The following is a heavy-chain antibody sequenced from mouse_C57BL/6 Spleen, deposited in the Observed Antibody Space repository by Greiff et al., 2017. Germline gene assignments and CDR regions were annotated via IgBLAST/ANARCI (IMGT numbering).Heavy chain of an antibody. J-gene: IGHJ1*03. CDR1: GYTFTSYW. D-gene: IGHD3-3*01. CDR2: IDPSDSET. Sequence: QVQLQQPGAELVRPGSSVKLSCKASGYTFTSYWMHWVKQRPIQGLEWIGNIDPSDSETHYNQKFKDKATLTVDKSSSTAYMQLSSLTSEDSAVYYCARGRDDWYCDVWGTGTTVTVSS. CDR3: ARGRDDWYCDV. V-gene: IGHV1-52*01.